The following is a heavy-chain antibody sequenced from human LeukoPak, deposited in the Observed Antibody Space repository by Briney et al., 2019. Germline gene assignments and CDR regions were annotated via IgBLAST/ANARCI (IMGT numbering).Heavy chain of an antibody. CDR3: ARELVGATPFDY. CDR1: GYTFNKYA. Sequence: ASVKVSCKPSGYTFNKYAINWVRQAPGQGLEWMGWISAYNGNTNYAQKLQGRVTMTTDTSTSTAYMELRSLRSDDTAVYYCARELVGATPFDYWGQGTLVTVSS. CDR2: ISAYNGNT. J-gene: IGHJ4*02. V-gene: IGHV1-18*01. D-gene: IGHD1-26*01.